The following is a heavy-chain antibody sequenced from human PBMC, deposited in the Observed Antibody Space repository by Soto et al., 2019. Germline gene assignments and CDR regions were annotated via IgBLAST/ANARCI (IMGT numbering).Heavy chain of an antibody. Sequence: ASVKVSCKASGYTFTSYYMHWVRQAPGQGLEWMGIINPSGGSTSYAQKFQGRVTMTRDTSTSTVYMELSSLRSEDTAVYYCARSKGIVGATTRIPGYWGQGTLVTVS. J-gene: IGHJ4*02. D-gene: IGHD1-26*01. CDR2: INPSGGST. V-gene: IGHV1-46*01. CDR3: ARSKGIVGATTRIPGY. CDR1: GYTFTSYY.